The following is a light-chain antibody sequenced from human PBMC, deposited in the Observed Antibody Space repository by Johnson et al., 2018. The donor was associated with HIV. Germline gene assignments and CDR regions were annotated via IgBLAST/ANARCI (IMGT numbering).Light chain of an antibody. CDR1: SSNIGNNY. J-gene: IGLJ1*01. Sequence: PSVSAAPGQKVTISCSGSSSNIGNNYVSWYQQLPGTAPKLLIYDSNKRPSGIPDRFSGSKSGTSATLGITGLQTGDEADYYCGTWDSSLSAHVFGTGTKVTVL. CDR3: GTWDSSLSAHV. CDR2: DSN. V-gene: IGLV1-51*01.